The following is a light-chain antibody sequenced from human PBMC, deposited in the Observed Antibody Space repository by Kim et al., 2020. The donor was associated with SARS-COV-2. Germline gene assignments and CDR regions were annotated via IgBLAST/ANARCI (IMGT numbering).Light chain of an antibody. CDR3: QAWDSSNYV. Sequence: SYELTQPPSVSVSPGQTASITCSGEKLGDKYACWYQQKPGQSPVLVIYQDSKRPSGIPERFSGSNSGHTATLTISGTQAMDEADYYCQAWDSSNYV. J-gene: IGLJ1*01. CDR2: QDS. CDR1: KLGDKY. V-gene: IGLV3-1*01.